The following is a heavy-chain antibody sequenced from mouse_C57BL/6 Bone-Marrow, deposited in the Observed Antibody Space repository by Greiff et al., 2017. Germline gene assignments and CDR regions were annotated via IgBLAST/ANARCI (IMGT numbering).Heavy chain of an antibody. CDR2: IDPSDSYT. CDR3: ARRDYYSNYAFDY. V-gene: IGHV1-50*01. CDR1: GYTFTSYW. J-gene: IGHJ2*01. D-gene: IGHD2-5*01. Sequence: VQLQQPGAELVKPGASVKLSCKASGYTFTSYWMQWVKQRPGQGLEWIGEIDPSDSYTNYNQKFKGKATLTVDTSSSTAYMQLSSLTSEDSAVYYCARRDYYSNYAFDYWGQGTTLTVSS.